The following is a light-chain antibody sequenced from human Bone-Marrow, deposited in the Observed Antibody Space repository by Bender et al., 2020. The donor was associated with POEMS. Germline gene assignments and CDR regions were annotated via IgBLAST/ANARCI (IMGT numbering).Light chain of an antibody. J-gene: IGLJ3*02. CDR3: CSCAGGNIPNCV. Sequence: ALTQPASVSGSPGQSITISCTGTSSDVGIYSLVSWYQQSPGTSPKLIIYEATKRPSGISNRFSGSKFGNTASLTISGLQTEDEGEYYCCSCAGGNIPNCVFGGGTNLVVL. CDR1: SSDVGIYSL. V-gene: IGLV2-23*01. CDR2: EAT.